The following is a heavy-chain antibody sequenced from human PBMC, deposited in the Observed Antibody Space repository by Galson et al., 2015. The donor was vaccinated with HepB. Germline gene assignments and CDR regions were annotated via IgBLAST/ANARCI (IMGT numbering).Heavy chain of an antibody. D-gene: IGHD3-22*01. V-gene: IGHV4-59*01. CDR1: GGSISSYY. CDR2: IYYSGST. CDR3: ARERLTYYYDSSGYNDAFDI. J-gene: IGHJ3*02. Sequence: SETLSLTCTVSGGSISSYYWSWIRQPPGKGLEWIGYIYYSGSTNYNPSLKSRVTISVDTSKNQFSLKLSSVTAADTAVYYCARERLTYYYDSSGYNDAFDIWGQGTMVTVSS.